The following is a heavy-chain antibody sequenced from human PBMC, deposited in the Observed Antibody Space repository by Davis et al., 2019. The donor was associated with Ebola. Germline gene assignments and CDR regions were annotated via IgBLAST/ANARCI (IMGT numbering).Heavy chain of an antibody. J-gene: IGHJ4*02. CDR1: GFSITNFW. Sequence: HTGGSLRLSCAASGFSITNFWMHWVRQAPGKGPVWVSLINNLGTTTSYADFVKGRFTISRDDAKNTLFLQMNSLGAEDTAVYYCGRGGVAGTFDYWGRGTLVTVSS. D-gene: IGHD6-19*01. CDR3: GRGGVAGTFDY. V-gene: IGHV3-74*01. CDR2: INNLGTTT.